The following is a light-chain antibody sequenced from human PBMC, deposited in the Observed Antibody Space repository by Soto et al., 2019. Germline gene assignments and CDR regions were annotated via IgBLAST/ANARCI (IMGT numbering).Light chain of an antibody. J-gene: IGLJ2*01. CDR1: SSNIGSNT. CDR2: SND. CDR3: AAWDDSLNAVV. Sequence: QSVLTQPPSASGTPGQRVTISCSGSSSNIGSNTVNWYQQLPGAAPKLLLYSNDQRPSGVPDRFSGSKSGTSVSLAISGLQSEDEADYHCAAWDDSLNAVVFGGGTKVTVL. V-gene: IGLV1-44*01.